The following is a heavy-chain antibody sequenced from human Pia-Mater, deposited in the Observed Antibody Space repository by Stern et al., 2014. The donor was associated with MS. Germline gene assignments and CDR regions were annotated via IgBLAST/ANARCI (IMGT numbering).Heavy chain of an antibody. Sequence: DQLVESGAEVKKPGASVKVSCKASGYSFTSYALHWVRQAPGQRFGWMGWINAGNGDTKYSQNFQGRVTIASDTSANTAYMELTSLKSVDTAVYYCARLHYDSSGSGGDWGQGTLVTVSS. V-gene: IGHV1-3*01. CDR1: GYSFTSYA. CDR2: INAGNGDT. J-gene: IGHJ4*02. CDR3: ARLHYDSSGSGGD. D-gene: IGHD3-22*01.